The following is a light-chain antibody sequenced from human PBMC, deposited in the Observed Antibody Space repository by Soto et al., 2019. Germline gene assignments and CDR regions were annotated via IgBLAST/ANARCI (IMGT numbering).Light chain of an antibody. CDR2: WAS. V-gene: IGKV4-1*01. J-gene: IGKJ1*01. Sequence: DIVMTQSPDSLAVSLGERATINCKSSQSVFYSSNNKNYLTWYQQKPGQPPKLLIYWASTRDSGVPDRFSGSGSGTDFTLTISSLQAKDVAVYYCQQYYTSPWTFGQGTKVHIK. CDR1: QSVFYSSNNKNY. CDR3: QQYYTSPWT.